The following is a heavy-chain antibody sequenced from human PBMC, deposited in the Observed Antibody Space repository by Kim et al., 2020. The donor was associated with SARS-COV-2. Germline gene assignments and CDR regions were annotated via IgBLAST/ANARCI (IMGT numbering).Heavy chain of an antibody. V-gene: IGHV3-11*04. CDR2: ISSSGSTI. D-gene: IGHD4-17*01. Sequence: GGSLRLSCAASGFTFSDYYMSWIRQAPGKGLEWVSYISSSGSTIYYADSVKGRFTISRDNAKNSLYLQMNSLRAEDTAVYYCARGGTVTTRPPYYYYGMDVWGQGTTVTVSS. J-gene: IGHJ6*02. CDR3: ARGGTVTTRPPYYYYGMDV. CDR1: GFTFSDYY.